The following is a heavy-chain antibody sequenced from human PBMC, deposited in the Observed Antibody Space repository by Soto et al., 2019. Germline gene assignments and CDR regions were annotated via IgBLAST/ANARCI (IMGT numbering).Heavy chain of an antibody. CDR3: VSQRPSVLTQAYFDY. D-gene: IGHD2-8*01. V-gene: IGHV4-39*01. J-gene: IGHJ4*02. CDR2: VYYRGRS. CDR1: GGSVSNSNYY. Sequence: SETLSLTCTVSGGSVSNSNYYWVLIRQSPGKGLEWIGSVYYRGRSYSKSSVKSRVTISVDTSKNQFSLNVNSVTASDTAVYYCVSQRPSVLTQAYFDYWGPGALVTVSS.